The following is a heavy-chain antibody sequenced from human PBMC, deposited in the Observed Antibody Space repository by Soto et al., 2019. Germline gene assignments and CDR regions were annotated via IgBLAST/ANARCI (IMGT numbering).Heavy chain of an antibody. V-gene: IGHV1-46*01. D-gene: IGHD2-21*02. CDR2: INPSGGST. Sequence: ASVKVSCKASGYTFPSYYMHWVRQAPGQGLEWMGIINPSGGSTSYAQKFQGRVTMTRDTSTSTVYMELSSLRSEDTAVYYCARLYCGGDCYPNDAFDIWGQGTMVTVSS. CDR1: GYTFPSYY. CDR3: ARLYCGGDCYPNDAFDI. J-gene: IGHJ3*02.